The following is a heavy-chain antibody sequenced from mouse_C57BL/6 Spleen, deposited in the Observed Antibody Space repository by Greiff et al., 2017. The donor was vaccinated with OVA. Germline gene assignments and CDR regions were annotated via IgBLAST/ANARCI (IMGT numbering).Heavy chain of an antibody. CDR2: IDPANGNT. D-gene: IGHD1-1*01. CDR1: GFTIKNTY. V-gene: IGHV14-3*01. CDR3: AIQYDGSSYAMDY. J-gene: IGHJ4*01. Sequence: VQLQQSVAELVRPGASVKLSCTASGFTIKNTYMHWVKQRPEQGLEWIGRIDPANGNTKYAPKFKGKATITADTSSNTAYLQLSSLTSEDTAIYYCAIQYDGSSYAMDYWGQRTSVTVSS.